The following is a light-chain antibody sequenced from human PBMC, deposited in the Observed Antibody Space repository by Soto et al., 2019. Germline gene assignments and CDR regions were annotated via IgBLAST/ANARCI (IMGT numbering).Light chain of an antibody. V-gene: IGKV2-30*01. CDR2: NVS. CDR1: QSLAYIDGNTY. Sequence: EVVMTQSPLSLPVTLGQPASISCRSSQSLAYIDGNTYLTWFHQRPGQSPRRLIYNVSNRDSGVPGRFSGSGSGTDFALKISRVEAEDVGIYYCMQSTHSPRYTFGQGTTREIK. J-gene: IGKJ2*01. CDR3: MQSTHSPRYT.